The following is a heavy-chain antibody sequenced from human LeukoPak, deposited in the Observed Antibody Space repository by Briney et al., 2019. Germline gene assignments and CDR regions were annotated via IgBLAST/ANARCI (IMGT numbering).Heavy chain of an antibody. CDR1: GYTLTELS. J-gene: IGHJ6*04. D-gene: IGHD2-15*01. CDR2: IYTKDGET. Sequence: ASVTVSCKVSGYTLTELSMHWVRQPPGKGREWVGGIYTKDGETIYAQKFQGGVTMTEDTSTDTAYMELGSLRSEDTAVYYCATCSGGSCYGLNYYYYGMDVWGKGTTVTVS. V-gene: IGHV1-24*01. CDR3: ATCSGGSCYGLNYYYYGMDV.